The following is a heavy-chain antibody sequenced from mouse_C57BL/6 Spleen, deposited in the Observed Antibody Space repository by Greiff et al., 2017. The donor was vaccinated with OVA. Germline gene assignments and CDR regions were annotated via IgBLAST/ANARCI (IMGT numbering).Heavy chain of an antibody. CDR1: GFTFSDAW. CDR3: TRSPYDYDEGVYFDV. D-gene: IGHD2-4*01. V-gene: IGHV6-6*01. Sequence: DVMLVESGGGLVQPGGSMKLSCAASGFTFSDAWMDWVRQSPEKGLEWVAEIRNKANNHATYYAESVKGRFTISRDDSKSSVYLQMNSLRAEDTGIYYCTRSPYDYDEGVYFDVWGTGTTVTVSS. J-gene: IGHJ1*03. CDR2: IRNKANNHAT.